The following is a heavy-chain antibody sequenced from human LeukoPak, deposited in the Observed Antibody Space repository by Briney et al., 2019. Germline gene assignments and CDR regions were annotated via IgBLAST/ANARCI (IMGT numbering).Heavy chain of an antibody. V-gene: IGHV4-61*02. CDR1: GGSISSGSYY. Sequence: TLSLTCTVSGGSISSGSYYWNWIRQPAGKGLEWIGRIYTSGSTNYNPSLKSRVTMSVDTSKNQFSLKLSSVTAADTAVYYCARGGQWDIVVVPAAPGDAFDIWGQGTMVTVSS. CDR3: ARGGQWDIVVVPAAPGDAFDI. J-gene: IGHJ3*02. CDR2: IYTSGST. D-gene: IGHD2-2*01.